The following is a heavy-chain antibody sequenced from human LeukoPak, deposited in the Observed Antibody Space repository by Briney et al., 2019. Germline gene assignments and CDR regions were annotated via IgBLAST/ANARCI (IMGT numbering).Heavy chain of an antibody. J-gene: IGHJ4*02. CDR2: IKSKTEGGTA. V-gene: IGHV3-15*01. CDR3: TTYRSYSDY. D-gene: IGHD1-14*01. Sequence: KPGGSLRLSCAASGFSFSSVYMSWVRRAPGKGLEWVGRIKSKTEGGTADYAAPVKGRFSISRDDSINTVYLEMNSLKTEDTAVYYCTTYRSYSDYWGQGALVTVSS. CDR1: GFSFSSVY.